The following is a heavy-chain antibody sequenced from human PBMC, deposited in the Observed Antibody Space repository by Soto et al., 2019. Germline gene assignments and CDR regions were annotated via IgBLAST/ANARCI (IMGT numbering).Heavy chain of an antibody. CDR2: IYSDGST. CDR1: GFTVSSNY. Sequence: PXVSLRLSCAASGFTVSSNYMSGVRQAPGKGLEWVSVIYSDGSTYYADSVKGRFTVSRDDSKNTVYLQMKSLRAEDTAIYYCARTPGIAVAGTGYFDCWGQGTLVTVSS. CDR3: ARTPGIAVAGTGYFDC. V-gene: IGHV3-53*01. D-gene: IGHD6-19*01. J-gene: IGHJ4*02.